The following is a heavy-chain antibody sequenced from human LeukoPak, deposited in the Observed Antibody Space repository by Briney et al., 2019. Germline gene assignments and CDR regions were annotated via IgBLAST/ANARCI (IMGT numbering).Heavy chain of an antibody. CDR1: GFIFSSYA. V-gene: IGHV3-64*01. J-gene: IGHJ4*02. D-gene: IGHD1-26*01. CDR2: ISSNGGST. CDR3: ARGTSGTEGRYFDY. Sequence: GGSLRLSCAASGFIFSSYAMHWVRQAPGKGLEYVSAISSNGGSTYYANSVKGRFTISRDNSKNTPYLQMGSLRAEDMAVYYCARGTSGTEGRYFDYWGQGTLVTVSS.